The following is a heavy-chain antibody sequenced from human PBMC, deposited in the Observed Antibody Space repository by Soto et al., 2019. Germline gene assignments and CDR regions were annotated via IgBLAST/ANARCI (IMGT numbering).Heavy chain of an antibody. D-gene: IGHD5-18*01. Sequence: GGSLRLSCAASGFTFSSYGMHWVRQAPGKGLEWVAVISYDGSNKYYADSVKGRFTISRDNSKNTLYLQMNSLRAEDTAVYYCAKVGLGTAMVTGGLDYWGQGTLVTVSS. J-gene: IGHJ4*02. V-gene: IGHV3-30*18. CDR2: ISYDGSNK. CDR1: GFTFSSYG. CDR3: AKVGLGTAMVTGGLDY.